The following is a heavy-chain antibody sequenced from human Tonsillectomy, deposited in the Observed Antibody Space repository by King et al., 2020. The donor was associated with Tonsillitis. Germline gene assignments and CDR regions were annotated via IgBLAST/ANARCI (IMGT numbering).Heavy chain of an antibody. D-gene: IGHD3-22*01. V-gene: IGHV4-30-4*07. CDR1: GGSISSGGYS. CDR2: IYYSGST. Sequence: QLQESGPGLVKPSQTLSLTCAVSGGSISSGGYSWSWIRQPPGKGLEWIGYIYYSGSTYYNTSLKSRITISLDTSKNQFSLKLSSVTAADTAVYYCARADNSGYFYSWGQGTLVTVSS. J-gene: IGHJ4*02. CDR3: ARADNSGYFYS.